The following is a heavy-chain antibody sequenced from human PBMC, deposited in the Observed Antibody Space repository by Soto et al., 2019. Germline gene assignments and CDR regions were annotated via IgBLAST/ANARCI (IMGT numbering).Heavy chain of an antibody. CDR2: INPSGGST. Sequence: GASVKVSCKASGYTFTSYYMHWVRQAPGQGLEWMGIINPSGGSTSYAQKFQGRVTMTRDTSTSTVYMELSSLRSEDTAVYYCARDRLLTGFRLRYYYYGMDVWGQGTTVTVSS. J-gene: IGHJ6*02. CDR3: ARDRLLTGFRLRYYYYGMDV. V-gene: IGHV1-46*01. CDR1: GYTFTSYY. D-gene: IGHD3-9*01.